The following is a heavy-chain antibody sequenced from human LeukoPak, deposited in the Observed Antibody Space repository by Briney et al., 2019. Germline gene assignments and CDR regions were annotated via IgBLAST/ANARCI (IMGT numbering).Heavy chain of an antibody. Sequence: SETLSLTCNVSGGPISSYYWRWIRQSPGKELEWIGYVYQSGSTRYRPSLKRRVTLSADMPKNHFSLTLRSVTAADTAIYYCARHGGSLAYFVNCGQGTLVTVSS. CDR2: VYQSGST. CDR3: ARHGGSLAYFVN. J-gene: IGHJ4*02. CDR1: GGPISSYY. V-gene: IGHV4-59*08. D-gene: IGHD1-26*01.